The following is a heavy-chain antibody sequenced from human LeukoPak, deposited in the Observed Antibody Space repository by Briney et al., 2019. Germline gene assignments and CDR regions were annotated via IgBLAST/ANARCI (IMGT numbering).Heavy chain of an antibody. CDR3: AREGGDHYFDY. CDR1: GFTFSSYS. Sequence: GGSLRLSCAASGFTFSSYSVNWVRQAPGKGLEWVSYISSSSSTIYYADSVKGRFTISRDNAKNSLYLQMNSLRAEDTAVYYCAREGGDHYFDYWGQGTLVTVSS. V-gene: IGHV3-48*04. CDR2: ISSSSSTI. D-gene: IGHD2-21*02. J-gene: IGHJ4*02.